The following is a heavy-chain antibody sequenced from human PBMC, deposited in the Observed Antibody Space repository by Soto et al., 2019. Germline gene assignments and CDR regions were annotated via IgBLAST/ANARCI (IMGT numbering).Heavy chain of an antibody. CDR2: IYYSGST. J-gene: IGHJ6*02. V-gene: IGHV4-39*01. D-gene: IGHD6-6*01. CDR1: GGSISSSSYY. Sequence: SETLSLTCTVSGGSISSSSYYWGWIRQPPGKGLEWIGSIYYSGSTYYNPSLKSPVTISVDTSKNQFSLKLSSVTAADTAVYYCARHGRSSSPYYYYGMAVWGQGTTVT. CDR3: ARHGRSSSPYYYYGMAV.